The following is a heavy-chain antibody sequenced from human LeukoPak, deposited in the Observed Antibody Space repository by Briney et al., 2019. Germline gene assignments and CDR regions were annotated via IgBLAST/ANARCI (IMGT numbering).Heavy chain of an antibody. CDR3: ARVRYYDILTGHNAFDI. CDR2: INPNSGGT. Sequence: ASVKVSCKASGYTFTGYYMHWVRQAPGQGLEGMGWINPNSGGTNYAQKFHGRVTMTRDTSISTAYMEMSRLRSDDTAVYYFARVRYYDILTGHNAFDIWGQGTMVTVSS. D-gene: IGHD3-9*01. J-gene: IGHJ3*02. CDR1: GYTFTGYY. V-gene: IGHV1-2*02.